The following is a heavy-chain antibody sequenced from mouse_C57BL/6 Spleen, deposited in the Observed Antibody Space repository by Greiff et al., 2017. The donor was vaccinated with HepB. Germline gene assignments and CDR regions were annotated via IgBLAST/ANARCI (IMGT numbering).Heavy chain of an antibody. V-gene: IGHV5-17*01. D-gene: IGHD1-1*01. J-gene: IGHJ1*03. Sequence: EVKLMESGGGLVKPGGSLKLSCAASGFTFSDYGMHWVRQAPEKGLEWVAYISSGSSTIYYADTVKGRFTISRDNAKNTLFLQMTSLRSEDTAMYYCARGNYYGSPYFDAWGTGTTVTVSS. CDR2: ISSGSSTI. CDR3: ARGNYYGSPYFDA. CDR1: GFTFSDYG.